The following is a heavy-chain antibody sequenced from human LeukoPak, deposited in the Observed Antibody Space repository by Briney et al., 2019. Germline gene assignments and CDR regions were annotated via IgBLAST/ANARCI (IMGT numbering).Heavy chain of an antibody. D-gene: IGHD3-22*01. CDR1: GFTFDDYG. V-gene: IGHV3-23*01. J-gene: IGHJ4*02. CDR2: INWNGGST. CDR3: AKQNYYDSSGYYYLSDYFDY. Sequence: GGSLRLSCAASGFTFDDYGMSWVRQAPGKGLEWVSGINWNGGSTYYADSVKGRFTISRDNSKSTLYLQMNSLRAEDTAVYYCAKQNYYDSSGYYYLSDYFDYWGQGTLVTVSS.